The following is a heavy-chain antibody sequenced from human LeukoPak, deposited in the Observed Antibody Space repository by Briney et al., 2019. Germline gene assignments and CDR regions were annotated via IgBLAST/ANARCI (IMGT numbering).Heavy chain of an antibody. CDR2: ISYDGSNK. V-gene: IGHV3-30-3*01. D-gene: IGHD5-18*01. J-gene: IGHJ4*02. CDR3: ARDLRGYSYEFDY. CDR1: GFTFSSYA. Sequence: GGSLRLSCAASGFTFSSYAMHWVRQAPGKGLEWVAVISYDGSNKYYADSVKGRFTISRDNSKNTLYLQMNSLRAEDTAVYYCARDLRGYSYEFDYWGQGTLVTVSS.